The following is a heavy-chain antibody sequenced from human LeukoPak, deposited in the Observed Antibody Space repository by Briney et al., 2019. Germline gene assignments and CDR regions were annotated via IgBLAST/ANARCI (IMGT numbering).Heavy chain of an antibody. CDR2: IKSKTDGGTT. Sequence: GGSLRLSCAASGFTFSNAWMSWVRQAPGKGLEWVGRIKSKTDGGTTDYAAPVKGRFTISRDDSKNTLYLQMNSLRAEDTAVYYCARRGVYGSGAHYFDYWGQGTLVTLSS. D-gene: IGHD3-10*01. J-gene: IGHJ4*02. V-gene: IGHV3-15*01. CDR3: ARRGVYGSGAHYFDY. CDR1: GFTFSNAW.